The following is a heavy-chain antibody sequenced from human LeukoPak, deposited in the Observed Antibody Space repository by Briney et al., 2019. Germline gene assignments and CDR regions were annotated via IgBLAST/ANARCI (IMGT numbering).Heavy chain of an antibody. CDR1: GYTFTSYG. J-gene: IGHJ4*02. CDR2: ISAYNGNT. D-gene: IGHD3-22*01. Sequence: ASVKVSCKASGYTFTSYGISWVRQAPGQGLEWMGWISAYNGNTNYAQKLQGRVTMTTDTSTSTAYMELRSLRSDDTAVYYCARDGYYYDSSGYFDYWGQGTLVTVSS. CDR3: ARDGYYYDSSGYFDY. V-gene: IGHV1-18*01.